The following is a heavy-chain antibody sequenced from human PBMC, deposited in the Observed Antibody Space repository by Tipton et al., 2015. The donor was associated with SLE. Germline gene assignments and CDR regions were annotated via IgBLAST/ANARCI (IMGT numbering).Heavy chain of an antibody. D-gene: IGHD2-8*01. CDR3: ARHDTNYGRNWFDP. CDR1: GGSISGVNYY. CDR2: ITNNGNT. V-gene: IGHV4-39*01. J-gene: IGHJ5*02. Sequence: TLSLTCTVSGGSISGVNYYWDWIRQPPGKGPEWIGRITNNGNTYYIPSLQSRVTMSVDTSKNHFYLKLSSVTAADTAVYYCARHDTNYGRNWFDPWGQGTLVTVSS.